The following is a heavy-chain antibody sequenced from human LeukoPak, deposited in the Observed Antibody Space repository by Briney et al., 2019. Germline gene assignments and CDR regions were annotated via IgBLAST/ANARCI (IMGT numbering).Heavy chain of an antibody. CDR2: ISGSGVST. V-gene: IGHV3-23*01. Sequence: GGSLRLSCAASGFTFSTYGMSWVRQAPGKGLEWVSAISGSGVSTYYADSVKGRFTISRDNSKNTLYLQMNSLRAEDTAVYYCAREYVTMVRDVIIMNSYYYYMDVWGKGTTVTISS. CDR1: GFTFSTYG. CDR3: AREYVTMVRDVIIMNSYYYYMDV. D-gene: IGHD3-10*01. J-gene: IGHJ6*03.